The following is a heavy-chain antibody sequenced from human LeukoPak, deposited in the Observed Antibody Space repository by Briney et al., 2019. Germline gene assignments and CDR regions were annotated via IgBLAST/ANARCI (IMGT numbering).Heavy chain of an antibody. CDR2: IYHSGST. J-gene: IGHJ4*02. D-gene: IGHD6-19*01. Sequence: SETLSLTCTVSGYSISSGYYWGWIRQPPGKGLEWIGSIYHSGSTYYNPSLKSRVTISVDTSKNHFSLKLSSVTAADTAVYYCARDGAVSGLDYWGQGTLVTVSS. V-gene: IGHV4-38-2*02. CDR3: ARDGAVSGLDY. CDR1: GYSISSGYY.